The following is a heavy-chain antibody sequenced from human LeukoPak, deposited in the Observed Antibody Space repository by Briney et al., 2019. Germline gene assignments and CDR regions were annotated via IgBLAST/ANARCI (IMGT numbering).Heavy chain of an antibody. J-gene: IGHJ4*02. Sequence: GGSLRLSCAASGFSFSDYEMNWVRQAPGKGLEWLSHIDISGNTIHYADSVEGRFTISRDNAKNSLYLQMNSLRAEDTAVYYCARGGVWYSSGWSDYWGQGTLVTVSS. V-gene: IGHV3-48*03. CDR2: IDISGNTI. D-gene: IGHD6-19*01. CDR3: ARGGVWYSSGWSDY. CDR1: GFSFSDYE.